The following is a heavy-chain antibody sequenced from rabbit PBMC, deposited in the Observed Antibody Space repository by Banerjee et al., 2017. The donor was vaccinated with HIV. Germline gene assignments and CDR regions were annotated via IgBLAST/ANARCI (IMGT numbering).Heavy chain of an antibody. CDR2: FDGGSAGDT. CDR3: ASGYYLYDL. D-gene: IGHD1-1*01. CDR1: GFSFNNNYV. Sequence: QEQLEESGGDLVKPEGSLTLTCTASGFSFNNNYVMCWVRQAPGKGLEWIACFDGGSAGDTFYASWAKGRFTISKSSSTTVTLQMTSLTAADTATYFCASGYYLYDLWGQGTLVTVS. V-gene: IGHV1S45*01. J-gene: IGHJ6*01.